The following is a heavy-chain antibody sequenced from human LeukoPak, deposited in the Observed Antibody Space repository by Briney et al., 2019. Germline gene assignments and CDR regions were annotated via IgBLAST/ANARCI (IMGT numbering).Heavy chain of an antibody. Sequence: SETLSLTCTVSGASISSSPYYWGWIRQPPGKGLEWIVSSYYSRSTYYNPSLKSRVTISLDTSKNQFSLKLSSVTGADTAVYFCAIGLSYFDSWGQGTLVTVSS. D-gene: IGHD3/OR15-3a*01. CDR3: AIGLSYFDS. CDR1: GASISSSPYY. J-gene: IGHJ4*02. V-gene: IGHV4-39*01. CDR2: SYYSRST.